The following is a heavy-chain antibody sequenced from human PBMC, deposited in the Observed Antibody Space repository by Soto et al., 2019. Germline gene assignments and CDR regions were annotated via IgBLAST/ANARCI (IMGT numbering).Heavy chain of an antibody. CDR3: AGRGAMTGTFDY. J-gene: IGHJ4*02. D-gene: IGHD6-19*01. CDR1: GGSITNTNW. V-gene: IGHV4-4*02. Sequence: QLQLQESGPGLVKPSGTLSLTCGVSGGSITNTNWWTWVRQPPGKGLEWIGEIYHSGSTNYNPSLKSRVTISVDKSKDHFSLKLTSVTAADAAVYFCAGRGAMTGTFDYWGQGALVTVSS. CDR2: IYHSGST.